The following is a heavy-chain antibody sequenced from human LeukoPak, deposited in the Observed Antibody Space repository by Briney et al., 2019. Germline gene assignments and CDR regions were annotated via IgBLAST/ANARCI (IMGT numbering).Heavy chain of an antibody. CDR1: GGSISSGDYY. CDR2: IYYSGST. V-gene: IGHV4-30-4*01. CDR3: ARDPLTLTYYYDSSGIYYYYGMDV. D-gene: IGHD3-22*01. J-gene: IGHJ6*02. Sequence: PSETLSLTCTVSGGSISSGDYYWSWIRQPPGKGLEWIGYIYYSGSTYYNPSLKSRVTISVDTSKNQFSLKLSSVTAADTAVYYCARDPLTLTYYYDSSGIYYYYGMDVWGQGTTVTVSS.